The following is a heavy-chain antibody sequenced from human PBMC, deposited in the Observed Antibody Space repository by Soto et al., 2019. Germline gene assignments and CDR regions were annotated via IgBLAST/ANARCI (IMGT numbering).Heavy chain of an antibody. V-gene: IGHV1-2*04. CDR3: ARDGGSSARHSWYFDL. CDR1: GYTFTGYY. D-gene: IGHD6-6*01. CDR2: INPNSGGT. Sequence: QVQLVQSGAEVKKPGASVKVSCKASGYTFTGYYMHWVRQAPGQGLEWMGWINPNSGGTNYAQKFEGWVTMTRDTAVSTADMELSRLRSDDTAVYYGARDGGSSARHSWYFDLGGRGTLVTVS. J-gene: IGHJ2*01.